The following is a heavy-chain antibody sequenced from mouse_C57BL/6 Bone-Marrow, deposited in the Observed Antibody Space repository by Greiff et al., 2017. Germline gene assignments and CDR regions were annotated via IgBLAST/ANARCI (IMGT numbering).Heavy chain of an antibody. CDR1: GFSLSTFGMG. Sequence: QVTLKVSGPGILQPSQTLSLTCSFSGFSLSTFGMGVGWIRPPSGMGLEWLAHIWWDDDKYYNPALKSRLTISKDTSKNQVFLKIANVDTADTATYYCARICGTYYYGSSLWFAYWGQGTLVTVSA. D-gene: IGHD1-1*01. V-gene: IGHV8-8*01. J-gene: IGHJ3*01. CDR3: ARICGTYYYGSSLWFAY. CDR2: IWWDDDK.